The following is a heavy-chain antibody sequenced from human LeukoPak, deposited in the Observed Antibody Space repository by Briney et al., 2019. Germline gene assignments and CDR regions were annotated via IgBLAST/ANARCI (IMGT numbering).Heavy chain of an antibody. Sequence: VASVQVSCKASGYTFPNYGINWVRQAPGQGLEWMGCISAYNGNTNYAQRLQGRVTITTDTSTSTDYMELRSVTSDDRAVYSCARRGCGDFDDAFDIWGQGTLVTVCS. J-gene: IGHJ3*02. CDR1: GYTFPNYG. V-gene: IGHV1-18*01. CDR2: ISAYNGNT. CDR3: ARRGCGDFDDAFDI. D-gene: IGHD4-17*01.